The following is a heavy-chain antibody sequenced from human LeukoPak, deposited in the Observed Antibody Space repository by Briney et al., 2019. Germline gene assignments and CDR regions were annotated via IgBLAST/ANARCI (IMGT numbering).Heavy chain of an antibody. Sequence: PGGSLRLSCAASGFTFSSYEMNWVRQAPGKGLEWVSYISSSGSTIYYADSVKGRFTISRDNAKNSLYLQMNSLRAEDTAVYYCARVGYYYDSSGYRTKNWFDPWGQGALVTVSS. D-gene: IGHD3-22*01. CDR3: ARVGYYYDSSGYRTKNWFDP. V-gene: IGHV3-48*03. CDR2: ISSSGSTI. CDR1: GFTFSSYE. J-gene: IGHJ5*02.